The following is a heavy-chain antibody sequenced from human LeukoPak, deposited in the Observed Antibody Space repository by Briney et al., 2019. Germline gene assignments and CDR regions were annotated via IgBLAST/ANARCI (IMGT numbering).Heavy chain of an antibody. CDR1: GFAFSDYT. V-gene: IGHV3-33*01. D-gene: IGHD1-26*01. CDR2: IWYDGSNK. CDR3: ATNSGSPGGY. J-gene: IGHJ4*02. Sequence: GGSLRLSCAASGFAFSDYTIHWVRQAPGKGLEWVAVIWYDGSNKYYADSVKGRFTISRDNSKNTLYLQMNSLRAEDTAMYYCATNSGSPGGYWGQGTLVTVSS.